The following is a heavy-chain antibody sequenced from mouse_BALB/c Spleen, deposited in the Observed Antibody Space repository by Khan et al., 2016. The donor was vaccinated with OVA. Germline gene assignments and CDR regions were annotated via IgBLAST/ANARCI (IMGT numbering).Heavy chain of an antibody. D-gene: IGHD2-13*01. V-gene: IGHV5-4*02. CDR1: GFTFSDYY. CDR2: ISDGGSYT. J-gene: IGHJ3*01. CDR3: ARGYYGDPFAY. Sequence: EVELVESGGGLVKPGGSLKLSCAASGFTFSDYYMYWVRQTPEKRLEWVATISDGGSYTYYPDSVKGRITNYRDDVKNNLYLQMSSRNAEDTAMYYCARGYYGDPFAYWGQGTLVTVSA.